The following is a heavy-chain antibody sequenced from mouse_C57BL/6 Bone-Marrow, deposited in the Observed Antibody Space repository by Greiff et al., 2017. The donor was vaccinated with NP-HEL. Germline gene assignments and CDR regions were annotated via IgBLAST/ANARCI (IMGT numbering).Heavy chain of an antibody. V-gene: IGHV14-4*01. D-gene: IGHD1-1*01. CDR1: GFNIKDDY. CDR2: IDPENGDT. CDR3: TTGGSSPYAMDY. J-gene: IGHJ4*01. Sequence: VQLKESGAELVRPGASVKLSCTVSGFNIKDDYMHWVKQRPEQGLEWIGWIDPENGDTEYASKFQGKATITADTSSNTAYLQLSNLTSEDTAVYYCTTGGSSPYAMDYWGQGTSVTVSS.